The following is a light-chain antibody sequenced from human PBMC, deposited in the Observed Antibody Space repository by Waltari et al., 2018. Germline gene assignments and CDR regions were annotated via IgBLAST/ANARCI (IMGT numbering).Light chain of an antibody. CDR2: DVT. Sequence: QSALTQPASVSGSPGQSIAISCTGISSDVGGSDYVSWYQKYAGKAPKLMIYDVTKRPSGVSSRLSGSKSGNTASLTISGLQAEDEADYYCTSYTSINTWVFGGGTKLTVL. CDR1: SSDVGGSDY. CDR3: TSYTSINTWV. V-gene: IGLV2-14*01. J-gene: IGLJ3*02.